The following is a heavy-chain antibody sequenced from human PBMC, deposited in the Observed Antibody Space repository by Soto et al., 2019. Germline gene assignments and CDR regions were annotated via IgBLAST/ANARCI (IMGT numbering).Heavy chain of an antibody. Sequence: PSETLSVTGSVSVGSISSGGYYWSWIRQYSGKGLEWIGYIYYVGRTYFNPSLKSRITISIDTSKNQFSLRLNSVTAADTAVYYCARYCSGGSCFDWFDPWGQGTLVTVSS. CDR1: VGSISSGGYY. J-gene: IGHJ5*02. CDR3: ARYCSGGSCFDWFDP. CDR2: IYYVGRT. V-gene: IGHV4-31*03. D-gene: IGHD2-15*01.